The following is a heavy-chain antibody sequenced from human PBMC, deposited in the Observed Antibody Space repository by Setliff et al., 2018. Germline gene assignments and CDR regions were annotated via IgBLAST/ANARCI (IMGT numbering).Heavy chain of an antibody. CDR1: GDSIYNQF. Sequence: SETLSLTCTVSGDSIYNQFWSWVRQPPGKGLQWIGYIYSTGSTNYNPSLRSRVSISVDTSKNHFSLRLSSVAATDTAVYYCLRIRLVPHGHSWGQGTLVTISS. D-gene: IGHD2-15*01. CDR3: LRIRLVPHGHS. V-gene: IGHV4-4*08. CDR2: IYSTGST. J-gene: IGHJ4*02.